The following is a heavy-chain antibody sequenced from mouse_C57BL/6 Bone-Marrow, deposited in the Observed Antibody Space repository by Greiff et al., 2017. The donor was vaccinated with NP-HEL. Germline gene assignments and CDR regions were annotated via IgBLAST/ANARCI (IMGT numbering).Heavy chain of an antibody. CDR2: ISYDGSN. D-gene: IGHD2-2*01. CDR1: GYSITSGYY. CDR3: ARDGGYGWYFDV. J-gene: IGHJ1*03. Sequence: VQLKESGPGLVKPSQSLSLTCSVTGYSITSGYYWNWIRQFPGNKLEWMGYISYDGSNNYNPSLKNRISITRDTSKNQFFLKLNSVTTEDTATYYCARDGGYGWYFDVWGTGTTVTVSS. V-gene: IGHV3-6*01.